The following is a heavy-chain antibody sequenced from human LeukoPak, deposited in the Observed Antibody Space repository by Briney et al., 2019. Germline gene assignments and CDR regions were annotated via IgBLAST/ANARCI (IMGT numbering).Heavy chain of an antibody. D-gene: IGHD3-3*01. CDR2: INHSGST. Sequence: ASETLSLTCAVYGGSFSGYYWSWIRQPPGKGLEWIGEINHSGSTNYNPSLKSRVTISVDTSKNQFSLKLSSVTAADTAVYYCARGRDLRRWGQGTLVTVSS. CDR1: GGSFSGYY. CDR3: ARGRDLRR. V-gene: IGHV4-34*01. J-gene: IGHJ4*02.